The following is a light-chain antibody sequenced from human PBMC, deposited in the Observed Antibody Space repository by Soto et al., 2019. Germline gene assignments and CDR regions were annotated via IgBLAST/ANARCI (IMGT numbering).Light chain of an antibody. CDR1: QSVLYRANSKNY. J-gene: IGKJ4*01. CDR2: LAS. CDR3: QQYYRTPLT. Sequence: DIVMTQSPDSLAVSLGERATINCKSSQSVLYRANSKNYLSWYQQKPGQPPKLLIYLASTRASGVPDRISGSGSGTDFTLTISSLQAEDVAVYYCQQYYRTPLTFGGGTRVEIK. V-gene: IGKV4-1*01.